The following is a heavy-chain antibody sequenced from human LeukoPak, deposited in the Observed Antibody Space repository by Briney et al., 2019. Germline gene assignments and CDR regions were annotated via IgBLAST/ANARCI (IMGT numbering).Heavy chain of an antibody. Sequence: GSSVKVSCKASGGTFSSYAISWVRQAPGQGLEWMGGIIPIFGTANYAQKFQGRVTVTSDESTSTAYVELDILRFEDKAVYFCSRSPVLRYFDWLSTLDYWGQGTLVTVSS. J-gene: IGHJ4*02. CDR1: GGTFSSYA. D-gene: IGHD3-9*01. CDR2: IIPIFGTA. V-gene: IGHV1-69*01. CDR3: SRSPVLRYFDWLSTLDY.